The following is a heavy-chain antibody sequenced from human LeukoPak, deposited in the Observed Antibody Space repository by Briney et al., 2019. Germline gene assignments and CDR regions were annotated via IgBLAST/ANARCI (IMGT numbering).Heavy chain of an antibody. CDR1: GASIRSPSDY. Sequence: SGTLSLTCTVSGASIRSPSDYWGWIRQPPGKRLEWIGATDYSGRAYYNPSLVSRFTISVETTKHQFSLKLNSVTATDTAIYYCVRHRQHCDGGSCFPPDSWGQGTLVTVSS. CDR2: TDYSGRA. V-gene: IGHV4-39*01. CDR3: VRHRQHCDGGSCFPPDS. D-gene: IGHD2-15*01. J-gene: IGHJ4*02.